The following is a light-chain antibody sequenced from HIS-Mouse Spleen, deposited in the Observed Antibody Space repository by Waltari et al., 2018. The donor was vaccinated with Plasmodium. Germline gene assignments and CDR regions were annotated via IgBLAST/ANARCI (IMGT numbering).Light chain of an antibody. CDR3: QQYDNLPLT. V-gene: IGKV1-33*01. J-gene: IGKJ4*01. Sequence: DIQLTQSPSSLSASVGDRVTITCQASQDISNYLHLYQQKQGKAPKLLIYDASNLETGVPSRFSGSGSGTDFTFTISSLQPEDIATYYCQQYDNLPLTFGGGTKVEIK. CDR2: DAS. CDR1: QDISNY.